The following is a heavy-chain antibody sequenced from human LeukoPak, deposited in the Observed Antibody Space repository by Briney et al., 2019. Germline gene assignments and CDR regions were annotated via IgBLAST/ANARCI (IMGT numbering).Heavy chain of an antibody. J-gene: IGHJ6*02. CDR2: INHSGST. D-gene: IGHD3-9*01. CDR1: GGSFSGYY. V-gene: IGHV4-34*01. CDR3: ARVTVYDILTGYYYGMDV. Sequence: PSETLSLTCAVYGGSFSGYYWSWIRQPPGKGLEWIGEINHSGSTNYNPSLKSRVTISVDTSKNQFSLKLSSVTAADTAVYYCARVTVYDILTGYYYGMDVWGQGTTVTVSS.